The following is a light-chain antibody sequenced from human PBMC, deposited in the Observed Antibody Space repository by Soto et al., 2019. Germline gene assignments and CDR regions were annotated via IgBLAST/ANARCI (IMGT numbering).Light chain of an antibody. CDR2: CTT. Sequence: QAVVTQEPSLTVSPGGTVTLTCGSSTGAVTSGHYPYWFQQKPGQAPRTLIYCTTNKHSWTPARFSGSLLGDNAALTLSGAQPEDEADYYCLLSYRGVGGVFGGGTKLTVL. CDR3: LLSYRGVGGV. CDR1: TGAVTSGHY. V-gene: IGLV7-46*01. J-gene: IGLJ2*01.